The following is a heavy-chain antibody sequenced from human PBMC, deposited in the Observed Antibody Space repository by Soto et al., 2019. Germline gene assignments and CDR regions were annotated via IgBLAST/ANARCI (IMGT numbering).Heavy chain of an antibody. CDR2: IIPMFVTP. D-gene: IGHD6-19*01. CDR1: GGTFSTYS. V-gene: IGHV1-69*18. Sequence: QVQLVQSGAEVKEPGSSVKVSCKASGGTFSTYSISWVRQAPGQGLEWMGMIIPMFVTPDYAQKSQGRVTITADESTSTVYMELSSLRSEDTAVYYCAREGGAYSSGWRYFDYWGQGTLVTVSS. CDR3: AREGGAYSSGWRYFDY. J-gene: IGHJ4*02.